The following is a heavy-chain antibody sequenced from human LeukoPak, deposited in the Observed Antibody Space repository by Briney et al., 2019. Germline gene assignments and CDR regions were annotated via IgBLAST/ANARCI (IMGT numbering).Heavy chain of an antibody. V-gene: IGHV3-53*01. Sequence: TGGSLRLSCTVSGFTVSSNSMSWVRQAPGKGLEWVSFIYSDNTHYSDSVKGRFTISRDNSKNTLYLQMNSLRAEDTAVYYCAKDFFPMVRGVVDYWGQGTLVTVSS. CDR1: GFTVSSNS. CDR2: IYSDNT. D-gene: IGHD3-10*01. CDR3: AKDFFPMVRGVVDY. J-gene: IGHJ4*02.